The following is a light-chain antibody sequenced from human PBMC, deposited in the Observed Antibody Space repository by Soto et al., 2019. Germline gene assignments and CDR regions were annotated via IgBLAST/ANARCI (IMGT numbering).Light chain of an antibody. CDR3: QQLNGYLELT. Sequence: DIQLTQSPSFLSASVGDRVTITCRASQGISTYLAWYQQKLGKAPKLLIYDASTLQSGVPSRLSGSRSGTEFTLTISSLQPEDFATYYCQQLNGYLELTFGGGTKVDIK. CDR1: QGISTY. CDR2: DAS. V-gene: IGKV1-9*01. J-gene: IGKJ4*01.